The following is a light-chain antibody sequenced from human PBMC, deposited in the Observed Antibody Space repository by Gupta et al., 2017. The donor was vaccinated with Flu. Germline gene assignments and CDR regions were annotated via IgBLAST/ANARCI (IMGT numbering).Light chain of an antibody. Sequence: PSTLSASVVDRVTIACRASQTIDSWLAWYQKKPGRAPKSLIYKASSLETGVPSRFSGSGSGTEFSLTISSLQPDDFATYYCQQYRSSPWTFGQGTKVEIK. V-gene: IGKV1-5*03. CDR2: KAS. J-gene: IGKJ1*01. CDR3: QQYRSSPWT. CDR1: QTIDSW.